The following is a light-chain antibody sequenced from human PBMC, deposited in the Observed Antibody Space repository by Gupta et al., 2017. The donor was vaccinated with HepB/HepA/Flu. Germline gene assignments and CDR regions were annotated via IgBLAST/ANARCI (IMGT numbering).Light chain of an antibody. J-gene: IGLJ2*01. CDR1: TLSSQY. V-gene: IGLV3-25*03. CDR3: QSADGGGTMI. CDR2: RDS. Sequence: SYDLTQPPSLSVFPGQTARITCSGDTLSSQYGFWYQQKPGQAPVMIIYRDSERPSGITERYSGSSSGTIVTLTIRGVQAEDEADYYCQSADGGGTMIFGGGTKLTVL.